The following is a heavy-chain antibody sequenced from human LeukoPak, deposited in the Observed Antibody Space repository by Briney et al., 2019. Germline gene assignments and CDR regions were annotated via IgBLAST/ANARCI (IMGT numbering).Heavy chain of an antibody. CDR2: ISGGGGST. CDR3: NFGSGSLDY. CDR1: GFTFSNDA. V-gene: IGHV3-23*01. D-gene: IGHD3-10*01. Sequence: GGSLRLSCAASGFTFSNDAMTWVRQAPGKGLEWVSGISGGGGSTFYADSVKGRFTISRDNSKNTLYLQMNSLRAEDTAVYYCNFGSGSLDYWGQGTLVTVSS. J-gene: IGHJ4*02.